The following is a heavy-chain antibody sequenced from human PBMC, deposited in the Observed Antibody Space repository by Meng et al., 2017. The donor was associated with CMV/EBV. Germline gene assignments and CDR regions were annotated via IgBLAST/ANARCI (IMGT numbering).Heavy chain of an antibody. Sequence: GESLKISCAASGFTFSSYAMHWVRPAPGKGLEWVAVISYDGSNKYYADSVKGRFTISRDNSKNTLYLQMSSLRAEDTAVYYCASLSVPIIVVPAAMRPDYWGQGTLVTVSS. J-gene: IGHJ4*02. D-gene: IGHD2-2*01. V-gene: IGHV3-30-3*01. CDR1: GFTFSSYA. CDR2: ISYDGSNK. CDR3: ASLSVPIIVVPAAMRPDY.